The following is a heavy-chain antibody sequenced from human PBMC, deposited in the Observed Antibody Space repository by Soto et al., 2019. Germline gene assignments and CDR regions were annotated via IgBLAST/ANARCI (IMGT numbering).Heavy chain of an antibody. D-gene: IGHD3-16*01. CDR3: SRGDVGDYYGMDV. Sequence: EVQLVESGGGLVKPGGSLRLSCAASGFTFSIYSMNWVRQAPGKGLEWVSSISSRSSYIYYADSVKGRFTISRDNAKNSLYMQMNSRRAEYPAVYYCSRGDVGDYYGMDVWGQGTTVTVSS. V-gene: IGHV3-21*01. J-gene: IGHJ6*02. CDR1: GFTFSIYS. CDR2: ISSRSSYI.